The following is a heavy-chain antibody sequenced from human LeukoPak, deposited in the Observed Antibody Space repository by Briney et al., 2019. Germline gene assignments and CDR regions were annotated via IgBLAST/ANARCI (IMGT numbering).Heavy chain of an antibody. J-gene: IGHJ4*02. D-gene: IGHD5-12*01. Sequence: SETLSLTCAVYGGSFSDYYWIWIRQPPGKGLEWIGEISHSGSTNYNPSLKSRVTMSVDTSKNQFSLKLTSVTAADTAVYYCAAQYSGYVRLDYWGQGTLVTVSS. CDR2: ISHSGST. CDR3: AAQYSGYVRLDY. V-gene: IGHV4-34*01. CDR1: GGSFSDYY.